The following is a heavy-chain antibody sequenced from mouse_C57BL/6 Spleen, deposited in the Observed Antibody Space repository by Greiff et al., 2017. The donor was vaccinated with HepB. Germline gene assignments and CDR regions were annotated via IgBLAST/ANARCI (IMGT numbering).Heavy chain of an antibody. CDR2: IDPENGDT. CDR1: GFNIKDDY. CDR3: TTGLDYGSSWFAY. Sequence: EVQLQQSGAELVRPGASVKLSCTASGFNIKDDYMHWVKQRPEQGLEWIGWIDPENGDTEYASKFQGKATITADTSSNTAYLQLSSLTSEDTAVYYCTTGLDYGSSWFAYWGQGTLVTVSA. V-gene: IGHV14-4*01. J-gene: IGHJ3*01. D-gene: IGHD1-1*01.